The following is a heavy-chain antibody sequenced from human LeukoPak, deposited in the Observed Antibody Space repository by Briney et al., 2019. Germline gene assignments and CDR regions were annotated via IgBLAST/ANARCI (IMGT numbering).Heavy chain of an antibody. CDR1: GYTFTSYG. V-gene: IGHV1-18*01. Sequence: ASVKVSCEASGYTFTSYGISWVRQAPGQGLEWMGWISAYNGNTNYAQKLQGRVTMTTDTSTSTAYMELRSLRSDDTAVYYCARDTGYDILTGYYPPIAFDIWGQGTMVTVSS. D-gene: IGHD3-9*01. J-gene: IGHJ3*02. CDR3: ARDTGYDILTGYYPPIAFDI. CDR2: ISAYNGNT.